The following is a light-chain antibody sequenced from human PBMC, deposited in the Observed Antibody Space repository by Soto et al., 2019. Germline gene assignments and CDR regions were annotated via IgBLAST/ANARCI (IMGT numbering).Light chain of an antibody. CDR3: QKYNSYWT. CDR2: KAS. V-gene: IGKV1-5*03. Sequence: DIQMTQSPSTLSASVGDRVTITCRASQSISSWLAWYQQKPGKAPKLLIYKASSLESGVPSRFSGSGSGTEITLPISSLQPDDFATYYCQKYNSYWTFGQGTKVEIK. CDR1: QSISSW. J-gene: IGKJ1*01.